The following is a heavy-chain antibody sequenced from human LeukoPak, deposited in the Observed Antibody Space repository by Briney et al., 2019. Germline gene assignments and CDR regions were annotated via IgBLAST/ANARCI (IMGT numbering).Heavy chain of an antibody. CDR1: GDSISSGDYY. CDR3: ARGPRYDILSGHDY. D-gene: IGHD3-9*01. J-gene: IGHJ4*02. CDR2: IYYSGST. V-gene: IGHV4-30-4*01. Sequence: TSETLSLTCSVSGDSISSGDYYWSWIRQPPGKGLEWIGYIYYSGSTYYNPSLKSRVTISVDTSKNQFSLKLSCVSAADTAVYYCARGPRYDILSGHDYWGQGTLVTVSS.